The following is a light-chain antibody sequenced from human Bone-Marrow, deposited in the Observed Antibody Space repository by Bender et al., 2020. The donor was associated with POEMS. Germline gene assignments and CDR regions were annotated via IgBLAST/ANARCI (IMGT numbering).Light chain of an antibody. CDR3: CSYAGSYVV. CDR1: NSDIGTYNY. Sequence: QSALTQPASVSGSPGQSITISCTGTNSDIGTYNYVSWYQQYPGKVPKLIIYDVSNRPSGVPDRFSGFKSGNTASLTISGLQAEDEADYYCCSYAGSYVVFGGGTKLTVL. J-gene: IGLJ2*01. CDR2: DVS. V-gene: IGLV2-14*03.